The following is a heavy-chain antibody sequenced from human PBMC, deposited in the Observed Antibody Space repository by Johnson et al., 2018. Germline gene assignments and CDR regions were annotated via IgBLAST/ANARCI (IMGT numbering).Heavy chain of an antibody. CDR1: GFTFSSYG. CDR3: GKEGVMEWEYYGPFQY. D-gene: IGHD1-26*01. Sequence: VQLVESGGGVVQPGRSLRLSCAASGFTFSSYGMHWVRQAPGTGLEWVAVISYDGSNKYYAESGKGRFTIARDNSKNTLYLQMNSLRAEETAVYYCGKEGVMEWEYYGPFQYWGPGTLVTVSS. J-gene: IGHJ1*01. CDR2: ISYDGSNK. V-gene: IGHV3-30*18.